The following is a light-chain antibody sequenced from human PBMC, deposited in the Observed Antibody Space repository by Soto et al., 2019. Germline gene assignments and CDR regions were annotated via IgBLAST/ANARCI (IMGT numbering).Light chain of an antibody. CDR2: GAS. J-gene: IGKJ4*02. Sequence: ELVLTQSPGTLSLSPGERANISCRASQSVTSSYLGWYQQKPGQAPRLLIYGASSRATDIPDRFSGSGSGTDCTLTIRRLEPEDFAVYFCQQYGTSPPLTFGGGTKVEIK. CDR1: QSVTSSY. V-gene: IGKV3-20*01. CDR3: QQYGTSPPLT.